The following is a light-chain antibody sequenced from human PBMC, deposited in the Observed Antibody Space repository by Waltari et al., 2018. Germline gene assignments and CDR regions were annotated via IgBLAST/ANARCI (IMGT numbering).Light chain of an antibody. J-gene: IGKJ1*01. CDR1: QSVSRA. CDR2: GAS. V-gene: IGKV3-20*01. CDR3: QHYLRLPVT. Sequence: EIVLTQSPGTLSLPLGERATVSCRASQSVSRALAWHQQKPGQAPRLLIYGASTRATGIPDRFSGSGSGTDFSLTISRLEPDDFAVYYCQHYLRLPVTFGQGTTVEI.